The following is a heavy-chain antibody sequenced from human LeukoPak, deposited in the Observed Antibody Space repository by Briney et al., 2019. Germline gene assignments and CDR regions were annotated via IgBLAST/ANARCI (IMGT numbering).Heavy chain of an antibody. J-gene: IGHJ4*02. CDR3: ATSFRIFDY. CDR2: ISSSSSYI. Sequence: GGSLRLSFPSSGFTFISYSMNWLRQAPGKGLEWVSSISSSSSYIYYADSVKGRFTISRDNAKNSLYLQMNSLRAEDTAVYYCATSFRIFDYWGQGTLVTVSS. V-gene: IGHV3-21*01. CDR1: GFTFISYS. D-gene: IGHD2-15*01.